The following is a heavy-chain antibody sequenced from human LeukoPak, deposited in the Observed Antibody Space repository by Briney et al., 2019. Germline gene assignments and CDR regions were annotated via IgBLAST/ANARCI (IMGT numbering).Heavy chain of an antibody. J-gene: IGHJ4*02. CDR1: GFTFSSYG. D-gene: IGHD3-10*01. V-gene: IGHV3-30*03. CDR3: AREGVGPFGFDY. Sequence: GGSLRLSCAASGFTFSSYGMHWVRQAPGKGLEWVAVISYDGSNKYFADSVKGRFTISRDNSKNTLYLQMNSLRVEDTAVYYCAREGVGPFGFDYWGQGTLVTVSS. CDR2: ISYDGSNK.